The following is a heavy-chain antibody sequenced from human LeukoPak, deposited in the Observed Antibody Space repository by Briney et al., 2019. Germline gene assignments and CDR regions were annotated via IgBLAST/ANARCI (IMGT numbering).Heavy chain of an antibody. CDR2: INHSGST. Sequence: SETLSLTCAVYGGSFSGYYWSWIRQPPGKGLEWIGEINHSGSTNYNPSLKSQVTISVDTSKDQFSLKLSSVTAADTAVYYCARRLTFSTVAEAGTRWFDPWGQGTLVTVSS. V-gene: IGHV4-34*01. CDR1: GGSFSGYY. D-gene: IGHD6-19*01. CDR3: ARRLTFSTVAEAGTRWFDP. J-gene: IGHJ5*02.